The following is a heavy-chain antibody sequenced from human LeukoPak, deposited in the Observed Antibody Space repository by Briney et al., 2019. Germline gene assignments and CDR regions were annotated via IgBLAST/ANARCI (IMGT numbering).Heavy chain of an antibody. CDR1: GFTFSSYS. CDR3: AREGYYAAPDY. J-gene: IGHJ4*02. V-gene: IGHV3-48*01. CDR2: ISSGSTTI. D-gene: IGHD3-10*01. Sequence: GGSLRLSCAASGFTFSSYSMNWVRQAPGKGLEWVSYISSGSTTIYYADSVKGRFTISRDKNSLYLQMNSLRAEDTAVYYCAREGYYAAPDYWGQGTLVTVSS.